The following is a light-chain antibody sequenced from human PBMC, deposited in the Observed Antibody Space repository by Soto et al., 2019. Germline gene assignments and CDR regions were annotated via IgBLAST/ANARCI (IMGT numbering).Light chain of an antibody. J-gene: IGKJ4*01. Sequence: DIPLTQSPSSVSASVGARVPITCRARQGISSWLAWYQQKPGKAPKLLISAASSLQTGVPSRFSGGGSGTDFTLTIISLQPEDFATYYCQQVDSFPLTFGGGTKVEIK. CDR2: AAS. V-gene: IGKV1D-12*01. CDR1: QGISSW. CDR3: QQVDSFPLT.